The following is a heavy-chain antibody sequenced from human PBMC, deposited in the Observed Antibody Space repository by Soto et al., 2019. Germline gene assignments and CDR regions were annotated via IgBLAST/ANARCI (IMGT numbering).Heavy chain of an antibody. J-gene: IGHJ3*01. V-gene: IGHV1-8*01. CDR1: GYTFTSYD. Sequence: ASVKVSCKASGYTFTSYDINWARQATGQGLEWMGWMNPNSGNTGYAQKFQGRVTMTGNTSISTAYMELSSLRSEDTAVYYCAILNYGSGSYYDWERGAWGQGTMVTVSS. CDR3: AILNYGSGSYYDWERGA. D-gene: IGHD3-10*01. CDR2: MNPNSGNT.